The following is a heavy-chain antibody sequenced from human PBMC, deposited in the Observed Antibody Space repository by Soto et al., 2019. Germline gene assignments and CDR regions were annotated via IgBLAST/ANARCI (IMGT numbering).Heavy chain of an antibody. CDR1: GFTFSSYA. Sequence: TGGSLRLSCAASGFTFSSYAMHWVRQAPGKGLEWVAVISYDGSNKYYADSVKGRFTISRDNSKNTLYLQMNSLRAEDTAVYYCARSGSYYYYYGMDVWGQGTTVTVSS. V-gene: IGHV3-30-3*01. D-gene: IGHD1-26*01. CDR2: ISYDGSNK. CDR3: ARSGSYYYYYGMDV. J-gene: IGHJ6*02.